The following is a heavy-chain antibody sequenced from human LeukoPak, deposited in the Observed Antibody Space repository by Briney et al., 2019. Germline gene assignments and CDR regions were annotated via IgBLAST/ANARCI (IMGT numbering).Heavy chain of an antibody. CDR1: GFTFSSYG. J-gene: IGHJ6*03. CDR3: ASGPQYSSSWLYYYYYMDV. Sequence: GGSLRLSCAASGFTFSSYGMHWVRQAPGKGLEWVAFIRYDGSNKYYADSVKGRFTISRDNPKNTLYLQMNSLRAEDTAVYYCASGPQYSSSWLYYYYYMDVWGKGTTVTISS. V-gene: IGHV3-30*02. D-gene: IGHD6-13*01. CDR2: IRYDGSNK.